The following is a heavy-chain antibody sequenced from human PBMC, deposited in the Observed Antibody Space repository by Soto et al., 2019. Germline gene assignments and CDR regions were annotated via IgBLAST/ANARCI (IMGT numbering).Heavy chain of an antibody. J-gene: IGHJ4*02. CDR2: IIPIFETS. Sequence: QVQLVQSGAEVKKPGSSVKVSCKASGGTFNSHALTWVRQAPGQGLEWMGGIIPIFETSHYARNFQGRVTTTADESTSTAFMELTSLTSDDTAVYSCARDRGWLQPKGSFDYWGQETLVSVPS. D-gene: IGHD5-12*01. V-gene: IGHV1-69*01. CDR1: GGTFNSHA. CDR3: ARDRGWLQPKGSFDY.